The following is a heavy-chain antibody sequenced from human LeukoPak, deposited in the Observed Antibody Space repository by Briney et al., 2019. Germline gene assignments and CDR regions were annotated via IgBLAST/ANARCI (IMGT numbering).Heavy chain of an antibody. CDR1: GYTFTSYG. V-gene: IGHV1-18*01. D-gene: IGHD3-10*01. CDR3: ARQEYFGSGSYGMDV. J-gene: IGHJ6*02. CDR2: ISTYNGNT. Sequence: AASVRVSCKASGYTFTSYGISWVRQAPGQGLEWMGWISTYNGNTNYAQKLQGRVTITTDTSTRTAHMELRSLRSDDTAVYYCARQEYFGSGSYGMDVWGQGTTVTVSS.